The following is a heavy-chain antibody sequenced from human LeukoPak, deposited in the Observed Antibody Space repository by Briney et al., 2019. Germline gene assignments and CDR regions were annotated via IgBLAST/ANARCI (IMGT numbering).Heavy chain of an antibody. V-gene: IGHV1-69*05. CDR1: GGTFSSYA. Sequence: SVKVSCKASGGTFSSYAISWVRQAPGQGLEWMGGIIPIFGTANYAQKFQGRVTMTRDTSISTAYMELSRLRSDDMAVYYCAREKAVAGTLGVYYYYYMDVWGLGTTVTVSS. CDR2: IIPIFGTA. D-gene: IGHD6-19*01. CDR3: AREKAVAGTLGVYYYYYMDV. J-gene: IGHJ6*03.